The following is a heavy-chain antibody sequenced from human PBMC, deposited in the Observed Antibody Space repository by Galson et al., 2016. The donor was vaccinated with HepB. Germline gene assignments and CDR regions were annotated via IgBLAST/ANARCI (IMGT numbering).Heavy chain of an antibody. CDR1: GFTFNFYL. V-gene: IGHV3-7*01. D-gene: IGHD4-17*01. Sequence: LRLSCAASGFTFNFYLMSWVRQAPGKGLEWVASINQDGSEKSYMDSVKGRFTISRDNAKNSLYLQMNSLRAEDTAVYYCAKDFGDYVGDTFDMWGQGTMVTVSS. CDR3: AKDFGDYVGDTFDM. J-gene: IGHJ3*02. CDR2: INQDGSEK.